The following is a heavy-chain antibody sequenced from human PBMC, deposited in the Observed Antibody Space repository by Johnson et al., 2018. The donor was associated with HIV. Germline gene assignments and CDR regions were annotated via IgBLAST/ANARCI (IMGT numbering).Heavy chain of an antibody. Sequence: QVQLVESGGGVVQPGRSLRLSCAASGFTFSTYAMHWVRQAPGKGLEWVAVISYDGSNKYYADSVKGRFTISRDNSKNTRYLQMNSLRAEDTAVYYCARAYNFWSGENDAFDIWGQGTMVTVSS. CDR3: ARAYNFWSGENDAFDI. D-gene: IGHD3-3*01. V-gene: IGHV3-30-3*01. CDR1: GFTFSTYA. J-gene: IGHJ3*02. CDR2: ISYDGSNK.